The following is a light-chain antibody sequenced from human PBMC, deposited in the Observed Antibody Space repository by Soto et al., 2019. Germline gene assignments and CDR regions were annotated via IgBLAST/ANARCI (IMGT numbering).Light chain of an antibody. J-gene: IGLJ3*02. V-gene: IGLV2-14*01. CDR2: EVS. CDR1: SSDVGGYDY. CDR3: TSYSSTTAVL. Sequence: QSALTQPASVSGAPGQWITISCTGTSSDVGGYDYVSWYQQHPGKAPTLIIFEVSNRPSGVSNRFSGSKSGNTASLTISGLQPEDEADYFCTSYSSTTAVLFGGGTKLTVL.